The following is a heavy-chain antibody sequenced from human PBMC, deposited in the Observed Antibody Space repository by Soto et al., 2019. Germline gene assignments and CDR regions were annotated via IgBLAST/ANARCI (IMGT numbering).Heavy chain of an antibody. V-gene: IGHV4-39*01. CDR2: IYYSGST. J-gene: IGHJ6*02. CDR1: GGSISSSSYY. CDR3: ARQGLRQNYYYGMDV. D-gene: IGHD4-17*01. Sequence: PSETLSLTCTVSGGSISSSSYYWGWIRQPPGKGLEWIGSIYYSGSTYYNPSLKSRVTISVDTSKNQFSLKLSSVTAADTAVYYCARQGLRQNYYYGMDVWGQGTTVTVSS.